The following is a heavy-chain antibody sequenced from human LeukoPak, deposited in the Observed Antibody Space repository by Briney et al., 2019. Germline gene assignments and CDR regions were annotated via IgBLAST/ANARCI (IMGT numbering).Heavy chain of an antibody. J-gene: IGHJ3*02. CDR3: ARLRGSYGGDAFDI. Sequence: SGTLSLTCTVSGDSISNSRYSWGWIRQPPRKGLEWIGTTSYSGSAYYNPSLKSRVTISVDTSKNQFSLKLSSVTAADTAVFYCARLRGSYGGDAFDIWGQGTMVTVSS. V-gene: IGHV4-39*01. D-gene: IGHD1-26*01. CDR1: GDSISNSRYS. CDR2: TSYSGSA.